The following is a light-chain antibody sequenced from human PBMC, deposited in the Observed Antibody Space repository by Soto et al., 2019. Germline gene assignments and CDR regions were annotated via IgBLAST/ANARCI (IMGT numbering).Light chain of an antibody. CDR1: ETISDS. J-gene: IGKJ1*01. Sequence: IQMTQSPSALSASVGDKVIINCRASETISDSLAWYQQKPGKPPKELIYKASILQNEVPSRFRGSGFGTEFSLTITSLQPEDFGTYYCQQYKSSVWTFGQGTKVEVK. CDR3: QQYKSSVWT. V-gene: IGKV1-5*03. CDR2: KAS.